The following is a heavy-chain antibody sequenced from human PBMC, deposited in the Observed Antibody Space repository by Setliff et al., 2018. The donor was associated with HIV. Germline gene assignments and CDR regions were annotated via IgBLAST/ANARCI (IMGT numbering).Heavy chain of an antibody. CDR2: INAGNDNT. CDR3: TKGETSAYFEYFQN. J-gene: IGHJ1*01. Sequence: ASVKVSCKASGYTLTNYAMHWVRQAPGQRLEWMGCINAGNDNTKYSQNFQGRVTITKDTSASTVYMELSSLRSEDTALYYCTKGETSAYFEYFQNWGQGTLVTVSS. V-gene: IGHV1-3*01. D-gene: IGHD3-22*01. CDR1: GYTLTNYA.